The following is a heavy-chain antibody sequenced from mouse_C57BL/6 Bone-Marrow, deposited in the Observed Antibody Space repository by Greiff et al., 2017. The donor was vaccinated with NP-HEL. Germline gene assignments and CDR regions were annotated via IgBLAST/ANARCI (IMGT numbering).Heavy chain of an antibody. Sequence: EVQVVESGAELVRPGASVKLSCTASGFNIKDDYMHWVKQRPEQGLEWIGWIDPENGDTEYASKFQGKATITADTSSNTAYLQLSSLTSEDTAVYYCTTDYYGSYYFDYWGQGTTLTVSS. CDR2: IDPENGDT. J-gene: IGHJ2*01. D-gene: IGHD1-1*01. CDR1: GFNIKDDY. V-gene: IGHV14-4*01. CDR3: TTDYYGSYYFDY.